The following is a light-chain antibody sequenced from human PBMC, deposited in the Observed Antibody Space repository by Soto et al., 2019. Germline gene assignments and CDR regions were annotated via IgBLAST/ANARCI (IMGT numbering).Light chain of an antibody. J-gene: IGLJ1*01. CDR1: SSNIGSNY. CDR3: AAWDDSLSVIYV. Sequence: QSVLTQPPSASGTPGQRVTISCSGSSSNIGSNYVYWYQQLPGTAPKLLIYSNNQRPSGVPDRFSGSKSGTSASLAISGLRSEDEADYYCAAWDDSLSVIYVFGNGTKVTV. V-gene: IGLV1-47*02. CDR2: SNN.